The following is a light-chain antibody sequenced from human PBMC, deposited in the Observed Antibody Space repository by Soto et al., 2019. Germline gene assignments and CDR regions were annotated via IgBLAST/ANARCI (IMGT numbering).Light chain of an antibody. CDR2: KAS. CDR1: QSISDW. J-gene: IGKJ1*01. Sequence: DIQMTQSPSTLSASVGDRVTITCRASQSISDWLAWYQQKPGKAPNVIISKASSLEYGVPSRFSGSGSGTEFTLTISRLQPDDFGTYYCQQYNSSWTFGQGTKVDIK. CDR3: QQYNSSWT. V-gene: IGKV1-5*03.